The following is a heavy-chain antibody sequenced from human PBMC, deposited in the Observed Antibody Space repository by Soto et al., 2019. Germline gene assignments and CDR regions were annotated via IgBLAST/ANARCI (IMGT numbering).Heavy chain of an antibody. CDR1: GFTFSSYW. J-gene: IGHJ3*02. CDR2: INSDGSST. V-gene: IGHV3-74*01. Sequence: VGSLRLSCAASGFTFSSYWMHWVRQAPGKGLVWVSRINSDGSSTSYADSVKGRFTISRDNAKNTLYLQMNSLRAEDTAVYYCARVSGDYRAGDAFDIWGQGTMVTVSS. CDR3: ARVSGDYRAGDAFDI. D-gene: IGHD4-17*01.